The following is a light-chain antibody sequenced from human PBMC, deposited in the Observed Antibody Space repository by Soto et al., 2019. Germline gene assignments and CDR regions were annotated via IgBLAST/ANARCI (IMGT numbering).Light chain of an antibody. J-gene: IGLJ3*02. Sequence: QPVLTQPASVSGSPGQSITISCTGTSSDVGGYNSVSWYQHHPGKAPKLMIYDVSNRPSGVSTRFSGSKSGNTASLTISGLQAEDEADYYCSSYSSNTTRVFGEGTKLTVL. CDR3: SSYSSNTTRV. CDR1: SSDVGGYNS. V-gene: IGLV2-14*03. CDR2: DVS.